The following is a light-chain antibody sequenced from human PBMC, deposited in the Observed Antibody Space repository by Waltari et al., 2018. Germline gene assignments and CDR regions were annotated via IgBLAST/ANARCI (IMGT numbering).Light chain of an antibody. Sequence: QSALSQPASVSGSPGHSLTITCTGASTDLASYNLVAWYQHHPNRAPKLIIYEATKRPSVISHRFSGAKSGATASLRSSGLQADDEADYYCCSYTGSSTSYGCGGGTKVTVL. V-gene: IGLV2-23*01. CDR2: EAT. CDR3: CSYTGSSTSYG. J-gene: IGLJ1*01. CDR1: STDLASYNL.